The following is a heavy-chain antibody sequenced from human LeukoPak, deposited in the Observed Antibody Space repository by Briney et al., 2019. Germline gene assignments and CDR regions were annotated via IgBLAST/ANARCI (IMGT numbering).Heavy chain of an antibody. CDR3: ARLDDSSGYYLLDAFDI. J-gene: IGHJ3*02. D-gene: IGHD3-22*01. V-gene: IGHV5-51*01. CDR1: GYSFTSYW. CDR2: IYPGDSDT. Sequence: GESLKISCKGSGYSFTSYWIGWVRQMPGKGLEWMGIIYPGDSDTRYSPSFQGQVTISADKSISTAYLQWSSLRASDTAMYYCARLDDSSGYYLLDAFDIWGLGTMVTVSS.